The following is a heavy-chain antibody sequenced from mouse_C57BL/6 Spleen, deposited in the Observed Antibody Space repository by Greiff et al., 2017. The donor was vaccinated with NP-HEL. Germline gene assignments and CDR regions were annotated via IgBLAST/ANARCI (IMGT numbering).Heavy chain of an antibody. CDR3: ARKGRDYYAMDY. Sequence: VMLVESGPGLVQPSQSLSITCTVSGFSLTSYGVHWVRQSPGKGLEWLGVIWSGGSTAYNAAFISRLSISKDKSKSQVFFKMNSLQADDTAIYYCARKGRDYYAMDYWGQGTSVTVSS. J-gene: IGHJ4*01. CDR2: IWSGGST. CDR1: GFSLTSYG. V-gene: IGHV2-2*01.